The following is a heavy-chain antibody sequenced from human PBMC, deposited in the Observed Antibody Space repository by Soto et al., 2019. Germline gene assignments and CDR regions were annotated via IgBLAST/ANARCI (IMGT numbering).Heavy chain of an antibody. Sequence: GASVKVSCKASGGTLSNYAISWVRQAPGQGLEWMGGFIPIFGTANYAQKFQGRVTITADESTSTAYMELSSLRSEDTAVYYCARRDYYYGMDVWGQGTTVTVSS. CDR2: FIPIFGTA. CDR1: GGTLSNYA. V-gene: IGHV1-69*13. CDR3: ARRDYYYGMDV. J-gene: IGHJ6*02.